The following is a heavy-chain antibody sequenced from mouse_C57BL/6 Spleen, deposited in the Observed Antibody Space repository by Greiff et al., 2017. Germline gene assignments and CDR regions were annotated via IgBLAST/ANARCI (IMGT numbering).Heavy chain of an antibody. CDR2: ISDGGSYT. V-gene: IGHV5-4*01. CDR3: AADYDGFAY. J-gene: IGHJ3*01. D-gene: IGHD2-12*01. CDR1: GFTFSSYA. Sequence: EVQLVESGGGLVKPGGSLKLSCAASGFTFSSYAMSWVRQTPEKRLEWVATISDGGSYTYYPDNVKGRFTISRDNAKNNLYLQMSHLKSEDTAMYYCAADYDGFAYWGQGTLVTVSA.